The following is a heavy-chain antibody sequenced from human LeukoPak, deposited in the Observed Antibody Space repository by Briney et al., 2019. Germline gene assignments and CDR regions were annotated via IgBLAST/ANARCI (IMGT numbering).Heavy chain of an antibody. CDR3: ARGPPNKGVGYNWFDP. D-gene: IGHD1-26*01. Sequence: GASVKVSCKASGYTFTSYGISWVRQAPGQGLEWMGWISAYNGNTNYAQKLQGRVTMTTDTSTSTAYMELRSLRSEDTAVYYCARGPPNKGVGYNWFDPWGQGTLVTVSS. V-gene: IGHV1-18*01. J-gene: IGHJ5*02. CDR1: GYTFTSYG. CDR2: ISAYNGNT.